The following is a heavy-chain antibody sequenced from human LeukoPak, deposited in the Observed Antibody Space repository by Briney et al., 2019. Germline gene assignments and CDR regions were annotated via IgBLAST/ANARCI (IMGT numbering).Heavy chain of an antibody. CDR1: GFTFSSYA. J-gene: IGHJ4*02. CDR2: ISGSGGST. D-gene: IGHD3-22*01. Sequence: GGSLRLSCAASGFTFSSYAMSWVRQAPGKGLEWVSAISGSGGSTYYADSVKGRFTISRDNSKNTLYLQMNSLRAEDTAVYYCAKDLGRITMIVVVISAYDYWGQGTLVTVSS. V-gene: IGHV3-23*01. CDR3: AKDLGRITMIVVVISAYDY.